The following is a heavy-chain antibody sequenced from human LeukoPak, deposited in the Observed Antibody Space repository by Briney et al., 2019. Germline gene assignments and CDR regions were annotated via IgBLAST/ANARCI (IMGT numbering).Heavy chain of an antibody. Sequence: ASVKVSCKASGGTFSSYAISWVRQAPGQGLEWMGGIIPIFGTANYAQKFQGRVTITADESTSTAYMELSSLRSEDTAVYYCARAPTLLRYFDWLHIDYWGQGTLVTVSS. CDR3: ARAPTLLRYFDWLHIDY. CDR1: GGTFSSYA. CDR2: IIPIFGTA. J-gene: IGHJ4*02. V-gene: IGHV1-69*13. D-gene: IGHD3-9*01.